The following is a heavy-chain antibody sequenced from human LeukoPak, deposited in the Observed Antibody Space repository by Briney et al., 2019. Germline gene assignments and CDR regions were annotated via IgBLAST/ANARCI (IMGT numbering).Heavy chain of an antibody. CDR1: GGSFSGYY. J-gene: IGHJ4*02. V-gene: IGHV4-34*01. CDR2: INHSGST. Sequence: SETLSLTCAVYGGSFSGYYWSWIRQPPGKGLEWIGEINHSGSTNYNPSLKSRVTISVDTSKNQFSLKLSSVTAADTAVYYCAGGWGYGSGRTNFDYWGQGTLVTVSS. CDR3: AGGWGYGSGRTNFDY. D-gene: IGHD3-10*01.